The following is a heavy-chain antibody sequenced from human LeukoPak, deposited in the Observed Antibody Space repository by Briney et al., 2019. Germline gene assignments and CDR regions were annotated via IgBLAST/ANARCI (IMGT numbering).Heavy chain of an antibody. CDR3: ARGRRGILTGYYSYYYGMDV. CDR2: INHSGST. J-gene: IGHJ6*02. Sequence: SETLSLTCAVYGGSFSGYYWSWIRQPPGKGLEWIGEINHSGSTNYNPSLKSRVTISVDTSKNQFSLKLSSVTAADTAVYYCARGRRGILTGYYSYYYGMDVWGQGTTVAVS. V-gene: IGHV4-34*01. CDR1: GGSFSGYY. D-gene: IGHD3-9*01.